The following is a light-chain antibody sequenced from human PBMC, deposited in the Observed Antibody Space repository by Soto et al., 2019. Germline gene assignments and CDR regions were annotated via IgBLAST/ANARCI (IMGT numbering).Light chain of an antibody. CDR1: SSNIGTYT. V-gene: IGLV1-44*01. Sequence: QSVLTQPPSVSGTPGQSITISCSGSSSNIGTYTLNWYQHLPGTAPKLLFSTYDQRPSAVADRCSRSKSGTSASLAISGLESEDEGECYWGAWDDRVNGVVFGGGTKLTVL. J-gene: IGLJ2*01. CDR2: TYD. CDR3: GAWDDRVNGVV.